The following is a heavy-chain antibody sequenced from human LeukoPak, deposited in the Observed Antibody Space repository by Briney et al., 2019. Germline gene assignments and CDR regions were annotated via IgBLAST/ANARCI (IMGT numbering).Heavy chain of an antibody. D-gene: IGHD6-19*01. CDR1: GFTFSSYW. V-gene: IGHV3-7*01. Sequence: GGSLRLSCAASGFTFSSYWMTWVRQAPGKGLEWVANIKQDGSEKYCVDSVKGRFTISRDNAKSSLYLQMNSLRADDTAVYYCARERSSGWSSAMDVWGQGTLVTVSS. J-gene: IGHJ6*02. CDR3: ARERSSGWSSAMDV. CDR2: IKQDGSEK.